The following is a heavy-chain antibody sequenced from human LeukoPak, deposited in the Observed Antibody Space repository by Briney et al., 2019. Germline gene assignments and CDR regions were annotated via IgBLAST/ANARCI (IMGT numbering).Heavy chain of an antibody. Sequence: SQTLSLTCTVSGGSISSGSYYWSWIRQPAGKGLEWIGRIYTSGSTNYNPSLKSRVTISVDTSKNQFSLKLSSVTAADTAVYYCARGRGGQVAEYFQHWGQGTLVTVSS. CDR3: ARGRGGQVAEYFQH. V-gene: IGHV4-61*02. D-gene: IGHD3-10*01. J-gene: IGHJ1*01. CDR1: GGSISSGSYY. CDR2: IYTSGST.